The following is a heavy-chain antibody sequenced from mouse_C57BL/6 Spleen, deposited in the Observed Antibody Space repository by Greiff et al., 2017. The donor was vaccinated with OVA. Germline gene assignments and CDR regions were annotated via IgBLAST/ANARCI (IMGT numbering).Heavy chain of an antibody. CDR3: ARTDLLLRYLDY. J-gene: IGHJ2*01. Sequence: EVQLQESGPELVKPGASVKISCKASGYSFTGYYMNWVKQSPEKSLEWIGEINPSTGGTTYNQKFKAKATLTVDKSSSTAYMQLKSLTSEDSAVYYCARTDLLLRYLDYWGQGTTLTVSS. CDR1: GYSFTGYY. D-gene: IGHD1-1*01. V-gene: IGHV1-42*01. CDR2: INPSTGGT.